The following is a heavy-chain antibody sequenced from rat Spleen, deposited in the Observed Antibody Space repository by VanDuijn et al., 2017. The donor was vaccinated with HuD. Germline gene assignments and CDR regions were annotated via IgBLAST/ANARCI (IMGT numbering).Heavy chain of an antibody. J-gene: IGHJ2*01. CDR3: ARQSWGSDYFDY. Sequence: EVQLVESGGGLVQPGRSMKLSCAALGFTFSNYYMAWVRQAPTKGLEWVASISSGGGNTYYRDSVKGRFTISRDNAKSTLYLHMDSLRSEDTATYYCARQSWGSDYFDYWGQGVMVTVSS. D-gene: IGHD4-1*01. CDR1: GFTFSNYY. CDR2: ISSGGGNT. V-gene: IGHV5-25*01.